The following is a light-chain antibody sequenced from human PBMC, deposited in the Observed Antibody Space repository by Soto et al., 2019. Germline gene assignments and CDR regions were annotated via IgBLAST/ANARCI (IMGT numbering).Light chain of an antibody. J-gene: IGKJ1*01. CDR1: QSVSSSY. CDR2: GAS. Sequence: ELVLTQSPGTLSLSPGERATLSCRASQSVSSSYLAWYYQKPGQAPRLLIYGASSRATGIPDRFSGSGSGSDISLTISGLEPKGFAVGYCQQYDSQPWTCDHGTVVVIK. V-gene: IGKV3-20*01. CDR3: QQYDSQPWT.